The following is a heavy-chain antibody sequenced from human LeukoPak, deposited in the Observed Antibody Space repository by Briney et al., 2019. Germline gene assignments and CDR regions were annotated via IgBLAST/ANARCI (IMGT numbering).Heavy chain of an antibody. J-gene: IGHJ4*02. CDR3: ARGGGYDPLDY. V-gene: IGHV3-21*04. Sequence: PGGSLRLSCAASGFTFSDYTINWVRQTPGKGLEWISSISSSGRNIFYADSVKGRFTISRDNSKNTLYLQMDGLRAEDTAVYYCARGGGYDPLDYWGQGTLVTVSS. CDR1: GFTFSDYT. CDR2: ISSSGRNI. D-gene: IGHD5-12*01.